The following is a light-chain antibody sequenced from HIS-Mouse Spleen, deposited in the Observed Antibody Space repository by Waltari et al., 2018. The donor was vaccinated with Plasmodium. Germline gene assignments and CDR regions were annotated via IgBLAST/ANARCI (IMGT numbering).Light chain of an antibody. Sequence: QPVLTQPPSSSASPGEFARLTCTLPSDINVGSYNIYWYPPKTGSPPRYFLYYYSDSDKGQRSGVPSRFSGSKEASANTGILLISGRQSEDEADYYCMIWPSNASGVFGGGTKLTVL. V-gene: IGLV5-37*01. CDR1: SDINVGSYN. CDR2: YYSDSDK. J-gene: IGLJ3*02. CDR3: MIWPSNASGV.